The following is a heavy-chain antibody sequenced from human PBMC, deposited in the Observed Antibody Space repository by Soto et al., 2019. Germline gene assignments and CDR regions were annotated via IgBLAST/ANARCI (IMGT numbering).Heavy chain of an antibody. CDR3: AKDGGGHYYDSSGSFDY. Sequence: PGGSLRLSCAASGFTFSSYAMSWVRQAPGKGLEWVSAISGSGGSTYYADSVKGRFTISRDNSKNTLYLQMNSLRAEDTAVYYCAKDGGGHYYDSSGSFDYWGQGTLVTVSS. D-gene: IGHD3-22*01. CDR2: ISGSGGST. J-gene: IGHJ4*02. CDR1: GFTFSSYA. V-gene: IGHV3-23*01.